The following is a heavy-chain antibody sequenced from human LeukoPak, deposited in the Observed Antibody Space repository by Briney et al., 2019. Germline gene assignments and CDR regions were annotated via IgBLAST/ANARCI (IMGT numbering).Heavy chain of an antibody. J-gene: IGHJ4*02. CDR2: ISSSGSTI. CDR3: ARQDYDIVTGYYRYFDY. CDR1: GFTFSSYE. V-gene: IGHV3-48*03. D-gene: IGHD3-9*01. Sequence: GGSLRLSCAASGFTFSSYEMNWVRQAPGKGLEWVSYISSSGSTIYYADSVKGRFTISRDNAKNSLYLQMNSLRAEDTAVYYCARQDYDIVTGYYRYFDYWGQGTQVSVSS.